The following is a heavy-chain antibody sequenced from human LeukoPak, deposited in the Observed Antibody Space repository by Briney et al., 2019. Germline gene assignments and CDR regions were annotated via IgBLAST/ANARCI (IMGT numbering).Heavy chain of an antibody. V-gene: IGHV3-9*01. J-gene: IGHJ4*02. Sequence: PGGSLRLSCAASGFTFDDYAMHWGRQAPGKGLEWVSGISWNSGSIGYADSVKGRFTISRDNAKNSLYLQMNSLRAEDTALYYCAKGMYSSGPPFDYWGQGTLVTVSS. CDR3: AKGMYSSGPPFDY. CDR2: ISWNSGSI. D-gene: IGHD6-19*01. CDR1: GFTFDDYA.